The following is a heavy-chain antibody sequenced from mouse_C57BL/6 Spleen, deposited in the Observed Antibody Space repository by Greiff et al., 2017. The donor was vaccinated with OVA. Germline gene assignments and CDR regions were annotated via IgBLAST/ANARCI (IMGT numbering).Heavy chain of an antibody. V-gene: IGHV14-2*01. J-gene: IGHJ2*01. Sequence: VQLKQSGAELVKPGASVKLSCTASGFNIKDYYMHWVKQRTEQGLEWIGRIDPEDGETQYAPKFQGKATITADTSSNTAYLQLSSLTSEDAAVYYCAGEYYGGRGDYWGQGTTLTVSS. CDR1: GFNIKDYY. CDR2: IDPEDGET. D-gene: IGHD1-1*01. CDR3: AGEYYGGRGDY.